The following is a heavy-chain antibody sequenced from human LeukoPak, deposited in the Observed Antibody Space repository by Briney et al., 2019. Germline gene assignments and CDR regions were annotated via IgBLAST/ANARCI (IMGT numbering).Heavy chain of an antibody. CDR1: GYSISSGYY. CDR3: ARVDYYDSSGYYYLYDY. V-gene: IGHV4-38-2*02. Sequence: SETLSLTCTVSGYSISSGYYWGWIRQPPGKGLEWIGSIYHSGSTYYNPSLKSRVTISVDTSKNQFSLKLSSVTAADTAVYYCARVDYYDSSGYYYLYDYWGQGTLVTVSS. J-gene: IGHJ4*02. CDR2: IYHSGST. D-gene: IGHD3-22*01.